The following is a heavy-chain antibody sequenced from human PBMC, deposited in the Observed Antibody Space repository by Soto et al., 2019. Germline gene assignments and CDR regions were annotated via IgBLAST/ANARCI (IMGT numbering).Heavy chain of an antibody. CDR1: GGSISSGDYY. J-gene: IGHJ2*01. V-gene: IGHV4-30-4*01. CDR2: IYYSGST. CDR3: DTLAGYSYFDL. Sequence: PSETLSLTCTVSGGSISSGDYYWSWIRQPPGKGLEWIGYIYYSGSTYYNPSLKSRVTISVDTSKNQFSLKLSSVTAADTAVYYCDTLAGYSYFDLWGRGTLVTVSS.